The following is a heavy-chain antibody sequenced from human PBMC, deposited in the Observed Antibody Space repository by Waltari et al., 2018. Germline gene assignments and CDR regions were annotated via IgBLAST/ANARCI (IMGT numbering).Heavy chain of an antibody. CDR3: VTDYGDYMDA. CDR2: IKSKGDGETT. Sequence: EVQLVESGGGLLKPGGSLRVSCAVTGFPFTHAWMSWVRQAPGKGLEWVGRIKSKGDGETTDYGVPVRGRFSISRDDSKNTIYLQMNSLKIEDTGVYYCVTDYGDYMDAWGKGTTVTVSS. CDR1: GFPFTHAW. D-gene: IGHD3-10*01. J-gene: IGHJ6*03. V-gene: IGHV3-15*01.